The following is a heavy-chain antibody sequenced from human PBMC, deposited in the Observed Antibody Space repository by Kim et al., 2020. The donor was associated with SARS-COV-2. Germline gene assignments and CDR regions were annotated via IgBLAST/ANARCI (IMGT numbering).Heavy chain of an antibody. J-gene: IGHJ5*02. CDR1: GYSFTSYW. V-gene: IGHV5-51*01. Sequence: GESLKISCKGSGYSFTSYWIGWVRQMPGKGLEWMGIIYPGDSDTRYSPSFQGQVTISADKSISTAYLQWSSLKASDTAMYYCARFVASYTGIAAAGRFDPWGQGTLVTVSS. CDR3: ARFVASYTGIAAAGRFDP. CDR2: IYPGDSDT. D-gene: IGHD6-13*01.